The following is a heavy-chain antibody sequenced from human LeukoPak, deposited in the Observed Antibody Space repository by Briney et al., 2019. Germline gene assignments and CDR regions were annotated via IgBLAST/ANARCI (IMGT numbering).Heavy chain of an antibody. V-gene: IGHV4-59*11. CDR2: IYYSGST. CDR1: RGSISSHY. D-gene: IGHD2-15*01. CDR3: ARDRGGGFDY. Sequence: PSETLSVTRTVSRGSISSHYWSWMRQPPGRGLEWIGCIYYSGSTNYNPSLKSRVTIPVDTSKNQFSLKLSSVTAVDTAVYYCARDRGGGFDYWGQGTLVTVSS. J-gene: IGHJ4*02.